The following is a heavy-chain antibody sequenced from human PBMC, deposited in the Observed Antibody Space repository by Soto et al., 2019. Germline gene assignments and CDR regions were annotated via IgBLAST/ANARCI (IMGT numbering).Heavy chain of an antibody. CDR2: IGIAGDT. V-gene: IGHV3-13*01. CDR3: ARWYSSSPYWYFDL. J-gene: IGHJ2*01. D-gene: IGHD6-13*01. Sequence: EVQLVESGGGLVQPGGSLRLSCAASGFTFSSYDMHWFRQATGKGLEWVSAIGIAGDTYYPGSVKGRFTISRENAKNSLYLQMNSLRAEDTAVYYCARWYSSSPYWYFDLWGRGTLVTVSS. CDR1: GFTFSSYD.